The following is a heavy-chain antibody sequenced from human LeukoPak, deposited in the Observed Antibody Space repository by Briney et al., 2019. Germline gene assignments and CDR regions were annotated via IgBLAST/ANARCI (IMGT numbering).Heavy chain of an antibody. D-gene: IGHD6-19*01. CDR2: ISGGTT. J-gene: IGHJ4*02. V-gene: IGHV3-49*03. CDR1: GFTFGDYL. CDR3: SRGSGWLSVY. Sequence: GGSLILSCPASGFTFGDYLMSWFRQAPGKGLEWIGFISGGTTEYAASVKGRFTISRDDSTSIAYLQMNSLTTEDTAVYYCSRGSGWLSVYWGQGTLVTVSS.